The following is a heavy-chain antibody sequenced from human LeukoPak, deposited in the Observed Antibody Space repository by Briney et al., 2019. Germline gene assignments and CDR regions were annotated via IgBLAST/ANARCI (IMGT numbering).Heavy chain of an antibody. Sequence: SETLSFTCSVSGVSITSYYWNWIRQPPGKGLEWIGYIYDSGSTNYNPSLKSRVTISVDTSKNQFSLKLRSVTAADTAVYYCARVDSAVAIDYWGQGILVTVSS. V-gene: IGHV4-59*01. D-gene: IGHD6-19*01. CDR3: ARVDSAVAIDY. CDR2: IYDSGST. J-gene: IGHJ4*02. CDR1: GVSITSYY.